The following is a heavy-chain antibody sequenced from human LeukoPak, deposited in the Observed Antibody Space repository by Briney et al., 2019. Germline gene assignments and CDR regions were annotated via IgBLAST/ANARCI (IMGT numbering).Heavy chain of an antibody. CDR3: AGERGEEYSSGWYKTDYFYN. CDR1: GGSFSGYY. V-gene: IGHV4-34*01. Sequence: PSETLSLTCAVYGGSFSGYYWTWIRQPPGKGLEWIGEINHSAMSAYDPSLESRVAISADMSKNQISLKLTSVTGADTAVYYCAGERGEEYSSGWYKTDYFYNWGQGIRVTVSP. D-gene: IGHD6-19*01. CDR2: INHSAMS. J-gene: IGHJ4*02.